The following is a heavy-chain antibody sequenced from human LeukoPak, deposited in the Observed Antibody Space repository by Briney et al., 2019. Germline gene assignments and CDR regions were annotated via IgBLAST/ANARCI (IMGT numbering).Heavy chain of an antibody. CDR3: ARGITGTTHYYYGMDV. J-gene: IGHJ6*02. CDR1: GYTLTELS. CDR2: FDPEDGET. V-gene: IGHV1-24*01. Sequence: ASVKVSCKVSGYTLTELSVHWVRQAPGKGLEWMGGFDPEDGETIYAQKFQGRVTMTEDTSTDTAYMELSSLRSEDTAVYYCARGITGTTHYYYGMDVWGQGTTVTVSS. D-gene: IGHD1-7*01.